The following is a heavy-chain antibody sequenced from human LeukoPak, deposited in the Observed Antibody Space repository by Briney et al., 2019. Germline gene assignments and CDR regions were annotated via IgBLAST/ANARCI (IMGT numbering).Heavy chain of an antibody. V-gene: IGHV1-2*02. D-gene: IGHD1-26*01. Sequence: ASVKVSCKASGGTFSSYAISWVRQAPGQGLEWMGWINPNSGGTNYAQKFQGRVTMTRDTSISTAYMELSRLRSDDTAVYYCARVAGATPFDYWGQGTLVTVSS. J-gene: IGHJ4*02. CDR1: GGTFSSYA. CDR3: ARVAGATPFDY. CDR2: INPNSGGT.